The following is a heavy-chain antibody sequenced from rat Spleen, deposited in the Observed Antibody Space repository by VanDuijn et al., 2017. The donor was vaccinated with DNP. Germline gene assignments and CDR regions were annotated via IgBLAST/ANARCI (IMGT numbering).Heavy chain of an antibody. D-gene: IGHD1-1*01. Sequence: QVQMKETGPGLVQTTQTLSVTCTVSGFSLTSFGVHWVRQAPGKGLEWMGIIWGDGGTNYNSALKSRLSISRDTSKSQVFLKMSSVQTEDTARYFCARAWWKDAIDAWGQGTSVTVSS. V-gene: IGHV2-77*01. CDR1: GFSLTSFG. CDR3: ARAWWKDAIDA. J-gene: IGHJ4*01. CDR2: IWGDGGT.